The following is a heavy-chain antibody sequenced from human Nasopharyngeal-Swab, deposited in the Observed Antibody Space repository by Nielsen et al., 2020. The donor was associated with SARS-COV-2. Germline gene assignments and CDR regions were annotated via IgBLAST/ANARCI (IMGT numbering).Heavy chain of an antibody. J-gene: IGHJ3*02. CDR1: GFTFSSYW. Sequence: GGSLRLSCAASGFTFSSYWMSWVRQAPGKGLEWVANIKQGGSEKYYVDSVKGRFTISRDNAKNSLYLQMNSLRAEDTAVYYCARDFRDSAAVAGTVGAFDIWGQGTMVTVSS. V-gene: IGHV3-7*01. CDR2: IKQGGSEK. D-gene: IGHD6-19*01. CDR3: ARDFRDSAAVAGTVGAFDI.